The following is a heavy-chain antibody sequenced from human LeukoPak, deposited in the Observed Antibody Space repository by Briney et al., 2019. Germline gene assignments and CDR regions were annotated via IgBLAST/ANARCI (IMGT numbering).Heavy chain of an antibody. D-gene: IGHD5-18*01. CDR3: ARGTGEGYSYGRYYFDY. Sequence: ASVKVSCKASGYPFTAYYIHWVRQAPGQGLEWMGWINPNSGGTNYAQKFQGRVTMTRDMSISTAYMELSRLRSDDTAVYYGARGTGEGYSYGRYYFDYWGQGTLVTVSS. J-gene: IGHJ4*02. CDR2: INPNSGGT. CDR1: GYPFTAYY. V-gene: IGHV1-2*02.